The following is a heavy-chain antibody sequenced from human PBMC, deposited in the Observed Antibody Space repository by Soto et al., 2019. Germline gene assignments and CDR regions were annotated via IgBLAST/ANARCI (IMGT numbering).Heavy chain of an antibody. J-gene: IGHJ5*02. D-gene: IGHD2-15*01. CDR3: ARGMRVRYCSGGSCHNWFDP. CDR1: GYTFTSYD. Sequence: QVQLVQSGAEVKKPGASVKVSCKASGYTFTSYDINWVRQATGQGLEWMGWMNPNSGNTGYAQKFQGRVTMTRNTSISTAYMELSSLRSEDTAVYYCARGMRVRYCSGGSCHNWFDPWGQGTLVTVSS. CDR2: MNPNSGNT. V-gene: IGHV1-8*01.